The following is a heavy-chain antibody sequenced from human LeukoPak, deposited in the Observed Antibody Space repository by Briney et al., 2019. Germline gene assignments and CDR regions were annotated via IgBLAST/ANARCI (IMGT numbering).Heavy chain of an antibody. V-gene: IGHV1-46*01. D-gene: IGHD3-22*01. Sequence: ASVKVSCKASGYTFTSYYMHWVRQAPGQGLEWMGIINPSGGSTSYAQKFQGRVTMTRDMSTSTVYMELSSLRSEDTAVHYCARGGDYYDSSGPYPYYFDYWGQGTLVTVSS. CDR2: INPSGGST. CDR3: ARGGDYYDSSGPYPYYFDY. CDR1: GYTFTSYY. J-gene: IGHJ4*02.